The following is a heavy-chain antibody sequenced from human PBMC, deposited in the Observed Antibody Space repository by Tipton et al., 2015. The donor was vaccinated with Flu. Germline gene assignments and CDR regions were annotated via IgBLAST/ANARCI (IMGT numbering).Heavy chain of an antibody. J-gene: IGHJ4*02. CDR2: ISGGGGGT. V-gene: IGHV3-23*01. CDR1: GFTFSIYA. CDR3: AKVIPEKVAGLDY. Sequence: AVSGFTFSIYAMSWVRQAPGKRLEWISAISGGGGGTYYADSVKGRFTISKDNSKNTLYLRMNSLRAEDTAIYYCAKVIPEKVAGLDYWGQGTLVTVSS. D-gene: IGHD6-19*01.